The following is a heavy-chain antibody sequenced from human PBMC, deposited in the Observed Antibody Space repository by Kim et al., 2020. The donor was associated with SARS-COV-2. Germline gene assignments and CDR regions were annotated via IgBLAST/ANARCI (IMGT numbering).Heavy chain of an antibody. V-gene: IGHV3-53*04. Sequence: GGSLRLSCAASGFTVSSNYMSWVRQAPGKGLEWVSVIYSGGSTYYADSVKGRFTISRHNSKNTLYLQMNSLRAEDTAVYYCARTPIAVAGYYYFGMDVWGEGNTVTVAS. CDR2: IYSGGST. J-gene: IGHJ6*04. CDR1: GFTVSSNY. D-gene: IGHD6-19*01. CDR3: ARTPIAVAGYYYFGMDV.